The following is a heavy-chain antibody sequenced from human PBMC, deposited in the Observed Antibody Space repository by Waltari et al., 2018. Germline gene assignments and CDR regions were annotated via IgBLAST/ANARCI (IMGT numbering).Heavy chain of an antibody. Sequence: EVQLVESGGGLFQPGGSLRLSCAASGFTFSSYWMSWVRQAPGKGLEWVANIKQDGSEKYDVDSVKGRFTISRDNAKNSLYLQINSLRAEDTAVYYCARDMADYSTATYYYYGMDVWGQGTTVTVSS. CDR1: GFTFSSYW. CDR3: ARDMADYSTATYYYYGMDV. CDR2: IKQDGSEK. J-gene: IGHJ6*02. D-gene: IGHD4-4*01. V-gene: IGHV3-7*01.